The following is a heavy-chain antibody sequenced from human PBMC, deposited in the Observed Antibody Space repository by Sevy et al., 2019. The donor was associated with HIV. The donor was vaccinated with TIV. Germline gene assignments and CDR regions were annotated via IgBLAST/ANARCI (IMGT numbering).Heavy chain of an antibody. D-gene: IGHD1-1*01. CDR3: AKGANNWNDVAWFDP. J-gene: IGHJ5*02. Sequence: GESLKISCAASGFTFSSYAMSWVRQAPGKGLEWVSAISGSGGSTYYADSVQGRFTISRDNSKNTLYLQMNSLRAEDTAVYYCAKGANNWNDVAWFDPWGQGTLVTVSS. CDR2: ISGSGGST. V-gene: IGHV3-23*01. CDR1: GFTFSSYA.